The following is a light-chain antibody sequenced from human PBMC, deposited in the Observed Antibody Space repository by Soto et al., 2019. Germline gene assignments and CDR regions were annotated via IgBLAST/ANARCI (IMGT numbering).Light chain of an antibody. Sequence: EIVLTQSPGTLSLSPGERATLSCRASQSVSNNYLAWYQQKPGQAPRLLIYDTSTRATGVPARFSGSRSGTEFTLTINSLQSEDFAVYYCQQYNNWPWTFGQGTKVDIK. CDR1: QSVSNN. CDR2: DTS. CDR3: QQYNNWPWT. V-gene: IGKV3-15*01. J-gene: IGKJ1*01.